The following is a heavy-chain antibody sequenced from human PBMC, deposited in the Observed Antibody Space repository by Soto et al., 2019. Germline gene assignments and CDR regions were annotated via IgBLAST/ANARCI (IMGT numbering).Heavy chain of an antibody. V-gene: IGHV3-23*01. J-gene: IGHJ5*02. D-gene: IGHD4-17*01. CDR3: AKVRQSLTTRIAPAFDP. CDR1: GFTFSSYA. Sequence: GGSLRLSCAASGFTFSSYAMSWVRQAPGKGLEWVSAISGSGGSTYYADSVKGRFTISRDNSKNTLYLQMNSLRAEDTAVYYCAKVRQSLTTRIAPAFDPWGQGTLVTVSS. CDR2: ISGSGGST.